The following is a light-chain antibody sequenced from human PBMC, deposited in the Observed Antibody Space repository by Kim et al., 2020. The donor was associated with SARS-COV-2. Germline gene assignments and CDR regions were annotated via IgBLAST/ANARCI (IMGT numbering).Light chain of an antibody. J-gene: IGKJ2*03. Sequence: RATLNGKASQTALSNSNNKSYLAWYPQNPGQAPKLLIYWASIRESGVSDRFSGSGSETDFSLTISSLQAEDVAVYYCQQYYSTPPSFGQGTKLEI. V-gene: IGKV4-1*01. CDR3: QQYYSTPPS. CDR2: WAS. CDR1: QTALSNSNNKSY.